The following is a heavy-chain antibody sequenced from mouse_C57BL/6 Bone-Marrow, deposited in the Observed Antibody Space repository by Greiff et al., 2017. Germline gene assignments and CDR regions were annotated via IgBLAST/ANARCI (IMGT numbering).Heavy chain of an antibody. V-gene: IGHV5-6*01. Sequence: EVKLVESGGDLVKPGGSLTLSCAASGFTFSSYGMSWVRQTPDKRLEWVATISSGGSYTYYPDSVKGRCTISRDHAKNTLYLQMSSLKSEDTAMYYCARHRSMDDWGQGTSGTVSS. CDR3: ARHRSMDD. CDR1: GFTFSSYG. CDR2: ISSGGSYT. J-gene: IGHJ4*01.